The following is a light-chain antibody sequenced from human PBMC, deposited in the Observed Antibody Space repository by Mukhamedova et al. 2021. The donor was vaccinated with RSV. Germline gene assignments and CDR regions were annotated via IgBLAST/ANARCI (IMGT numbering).Light chain of an antibody. Sequence: GERVTLPCRASQSVNSGYLAWYQQKPGQAPRLLIYGASTRATGVPGRFSGSGSGTDFTLSVSRLEPEDFAVYYCQQSASSPWTFG. CDR2: GAS. V-gene: IGKV3-20*01. CDR1: QSVNSGY. J-gene: IGKJ1*01. CDR3: QQSASSPWT.